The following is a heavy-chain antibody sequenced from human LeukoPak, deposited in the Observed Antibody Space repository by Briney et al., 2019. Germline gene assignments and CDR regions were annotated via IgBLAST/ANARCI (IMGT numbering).Heavy chain of an antibody. V-gene: IGHV1-69*06. CDR2: IIPIFGTA. Sequence: GASVKVSCKASGGTFSSYAISWVRQAPGQGLEWMGGIIPIFGTANYAQKFQGRVTMTEDTSTDTAYMELSSLRSEDTAVYYCAPTWYSSGWYMVYWGQGTLVTVSS. CDR1: GGTFSSYA. D-gene: IGHD6-19*01. CDR3: APTWYSSGWYMVY. J-gene: IGHJ4*02.